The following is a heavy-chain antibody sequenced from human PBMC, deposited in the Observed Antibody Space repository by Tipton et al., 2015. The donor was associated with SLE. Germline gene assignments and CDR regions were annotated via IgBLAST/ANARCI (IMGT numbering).Heavy chain of an antibody. J-gene: IGHJ4*02. CDR2: IYYSGST. D-gene: IGHD3-10*01. CDR1: GDSISSHY. V-gene: IGHV4-59*11. CDR3: ARGGRPDD. Sequence: TLSLTCTVSGDSISSHYWSWVRQPPGKGLEWIGYIYYSGSTNYNPSLKSRVTMSVDTSKNQFSLKLSSVTAADTAVYYCARGGRPDDWGQGTLVTVSS.